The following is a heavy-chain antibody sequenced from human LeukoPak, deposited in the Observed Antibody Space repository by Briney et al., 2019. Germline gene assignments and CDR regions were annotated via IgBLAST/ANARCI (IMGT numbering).Heavy chain of an antibody. CDR1: GYTFTGYY. D-gene: IGHD6-19*01. Sequence: ASVKVSCKASGYTFTGYYMHWVRQAPGQGLEWMGWINPNSGGTNYAQKLQGRVTISVDTSKNQFSLKLSSVTAADTAVYYCARSPRQRQWLVSVRPKIYWYFDLWGRGTLVTVSS. V-gene: IGHV1-2*02. CDR3: ARSPRQRQWLVSVRPKIYWYFDL. CDR2: INPNSGGT. J-gene: IGHJ2*01.